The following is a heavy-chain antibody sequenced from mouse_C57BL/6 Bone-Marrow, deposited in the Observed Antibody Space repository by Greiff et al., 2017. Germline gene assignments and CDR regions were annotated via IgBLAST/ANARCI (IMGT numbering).Heavy chain of an antibody. CDR3: ARLGYYGSSYFDY. Sequence: EVMLVESGGDLVKPGGSLTLSCADSGFTFSSYGMSWVRQTPDKRLEWVATISSGGSYTYYPDSVKGRFTISRDNAKNTLYQQMSSLKSEDTAMYYCARLGYYGSSYFDYWGQGTTLTGSS. V-gene: IGHV5-6*01. J-gene: IGHJ2*01. D-gene: IGHD1-1*01. CDR1: GFTFSSYG. CDR2: ISSGGSYT.